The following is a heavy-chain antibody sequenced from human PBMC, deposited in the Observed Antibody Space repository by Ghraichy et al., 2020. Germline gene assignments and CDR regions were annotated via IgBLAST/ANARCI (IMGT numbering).Heavy chain of an antibody. Sequence: SETLSLTCTVSGGSISSSSYYWGWIRQPPGKGLEWIGNIYYSGSTYYNPSLKSRVTISVDTSKNQFSLKLSSVTAADTAVYYCARLLYISNCWGQGTLVTVSS. J-gene: IGHJ4*02. D-gene: IGHD2-8*01. CDR1: GGSISSSSYY. V-gene: IGHV4-39*01. CDR3: ARLLYISNC. CDR2: IYYSGST.